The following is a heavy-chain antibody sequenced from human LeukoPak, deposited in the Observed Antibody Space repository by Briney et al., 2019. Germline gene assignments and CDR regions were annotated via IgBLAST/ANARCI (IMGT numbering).Heavy chain of an antibody. V-gene: IGHV3-7*01. J-gene: IGHJ3*02. CDR1: GFTFSSYW. Sequence: GGPLRLSCAASGFTFSSYWMSWVRQAPGKGLEWVANIKQDGSEKYYVDSVKGRFTISRDNAKNSLYLQMNSLRAEDTAVYYCARGALPGDCNGGSCYSAGDAFDIWGQGTMVTVSS. CDR2: IKQDGSEK. CDR3: ARGALPGDCNGGSCYSAGDAFDI. D-gene: IGHD2-15*01.